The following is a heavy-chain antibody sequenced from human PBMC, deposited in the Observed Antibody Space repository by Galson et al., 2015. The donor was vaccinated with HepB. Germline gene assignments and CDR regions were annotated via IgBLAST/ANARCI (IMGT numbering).Heavy chain of an antibody. CDR2: IIPIFGIA. J-gene: IGHJ6*02. V-gene: IGHV1-69*13. CDR1: GCTFSSYA. CDR3: ARDQGSSVSYGMDV. Sequence: SVKVSCKASGCTFSSYAISWVRQAPGQGLEWMGGIIPIFGIANYAQKFQGRVTITADESTSTAYMELSSLRSEDTAVYYCARDQGSSVSYGMDVWGQGTTVTVSS. D-gene: IGHD2-15*01.